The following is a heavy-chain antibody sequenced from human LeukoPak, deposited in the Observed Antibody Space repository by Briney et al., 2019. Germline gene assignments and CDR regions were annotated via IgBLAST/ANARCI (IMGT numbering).Heavy chain of an antibody. V-gene: IGHV3-7*01. Sequence: GGSLRLSCAASGFNFSSFYMSWVRQGPGKGLEWVANIKQDGSEKYYVDSVKGRFTVSRDNAKNSLYLQMNSLRAEDTAVYYCVRYGVRGQGTLVTVSS. D-gene: IGHD3-10*01. CDR2: IKQDGSEK. J-gene: IGHJ1*01. CDR1: GFNFSSFY. CDR3: VRYGV.